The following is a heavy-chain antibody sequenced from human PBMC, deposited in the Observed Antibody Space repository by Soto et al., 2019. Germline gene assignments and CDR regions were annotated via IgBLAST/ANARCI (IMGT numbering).Heavy chain of an antibody. CDR3: AQNFDY. CDR2: ISADGART. V-gene: IGHV3-23*01. J-gene: IGHJ4*02. CDR1: GFTFSSYS. Sequence: GGSLRLSCAASGFTFSSYSMTWVRQGPEKGLEWVSEISADGARTYYADSVKGRFTVSRDNSKNTVYLQMNSLRAEDAAVYYCAQNFDYWGQGTLVTVSS.